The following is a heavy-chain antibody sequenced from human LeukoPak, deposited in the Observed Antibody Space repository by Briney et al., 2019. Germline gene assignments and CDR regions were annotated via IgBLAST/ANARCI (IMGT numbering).Heavy chain of an antibody. CDR3: ATDTGDSQLLLSSFNY. Sequence: ASVKVSCKVSGHTLNELSMHWVRQPPGKGLEWMGGFDPEDEDTVYAQKFQGRITMTEDTPTDTAYLELSNLRSDDTAVYFCATDTGDSQLLLSSFNYWGQGTLVTVSS. D-gene: IGHD2-21*02. CDR2: FDPEDEDT. J-gene: IGHJ4*02. V-gene: IGHV1-24*01. CDR1: GHTLNELS.